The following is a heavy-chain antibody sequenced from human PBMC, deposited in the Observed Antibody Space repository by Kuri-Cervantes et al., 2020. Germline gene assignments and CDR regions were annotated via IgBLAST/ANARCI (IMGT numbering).Heavy chain of an antibody. Sequence: GESLKISCAASGFTFSSYWMSWVRQAPGKGLEWVSYIGSSGSTIYYADSVKGRFTISRDNAKNSLYLQMNSLRAEDTAVYYCARSTVVALSLFDFWGQGTMVTVSS. CDR3: ARSTVVALSLFDF. CDR1: GFTFSSYW. J-gene: IGHJ3*01. D-gene: IGHD4-23*01. V-gene: IGHV3-48*04. CDR2: IGSSGSTI.